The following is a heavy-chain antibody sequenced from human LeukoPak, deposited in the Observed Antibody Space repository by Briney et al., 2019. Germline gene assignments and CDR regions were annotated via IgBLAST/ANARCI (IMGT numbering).Heavy chain of an antibody. D-gene: IGHD4-17*01. CDR3: AKDSSVPYGITE. CDR1: GFTFSKYA. V-gene: IGHV3-23*01. CDR2: ISGSDGNT. Sequence: PGGSLRLSCGASGFTFSKYAMSWVRQAPGKGLEWVSAISGSDGNTFYADSVKGRFTISRDNSKNTLSLQMNSLRVEDTALYYCAKDSSVPYGITEWGLGTLVTVSS. J-gene: IGHJ4*02.